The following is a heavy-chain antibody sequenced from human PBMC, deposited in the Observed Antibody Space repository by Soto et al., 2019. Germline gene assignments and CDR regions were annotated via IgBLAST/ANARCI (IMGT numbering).Heavy chain of an antibody. D-gene: IGHD6-6*01. CDR1: GYSFTTHS. V-gene: IGHV1-3*01. CDR3: ARSLSTIGGRPDS. Sequence: ASVKVSCKASGYSFTTHSMHWVRQAPGQRLEWMGWINAGNGNTKYSQKFQGRVTMTRDTSTRTAYMEVSRLTSDDTAVYYCARSLSTIGGRPDSWGQGTLVTVSS. CDR2: INAGNGNT. J-gene: IGHJ4*02.